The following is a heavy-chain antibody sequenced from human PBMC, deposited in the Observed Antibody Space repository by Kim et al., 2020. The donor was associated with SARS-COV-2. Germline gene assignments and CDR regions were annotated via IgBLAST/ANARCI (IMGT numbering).Heavy chain of an antibody. J-gene: IGHJ4*02. CDR3: ASEYSGYDFFDY. D-gene: IGHD5-12*01. Sequence: NYNPSLKSRVTISVDTSKNQFSLKLSSVTAADTAVYYCASEYSGYDFFDYWGQGTLVTVSS. V-gene: IGHV4-59*01.